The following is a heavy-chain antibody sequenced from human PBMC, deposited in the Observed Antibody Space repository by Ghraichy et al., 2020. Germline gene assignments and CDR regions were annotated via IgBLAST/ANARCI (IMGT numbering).Heavy chain of an antibody. J-gene: IGHJ4*02. CDR3: AKGKSFDY. V-gene: IGHV3-30*18. CDR2: ISYDGSNK. D-gene: IGHD3-10*01. CDR1: GFTFSSYG. Sequence: GGSLRLSCAASGFTFSSYGMHWVRQAPGKGLEWVAVISYDGSNKYYADSVKGRFTISRDNSKNTLYLQMNSLRAEDTAVYYCAKGKSFDYWGQGTLVTVSS.